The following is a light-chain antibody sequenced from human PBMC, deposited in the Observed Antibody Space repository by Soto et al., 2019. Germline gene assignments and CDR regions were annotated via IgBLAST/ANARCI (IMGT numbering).Light chain of an antibody. Sequence: DIQMTQSPSSLSASVGDRVTITCRASQSINSYLHWYQQRPGQAPKLLIYVAYSLQSGVPSRFSGGGSGTDFTLTVSSLQPEDSAIYYCQQSYSVPLTFGGGTKVEIK. CDR1: QSINSY. CDR2: VAY. J-gene: IGKJ4*01. V-gene: IGKV1-39*01. CDR3: QQSYSVPLT.